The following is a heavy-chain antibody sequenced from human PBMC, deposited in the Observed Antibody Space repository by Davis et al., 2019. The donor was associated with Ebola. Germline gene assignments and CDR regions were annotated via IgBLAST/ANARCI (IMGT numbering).Heavy chain of an antibody. V-gene: IGHV1-3*01. CDR3: AREYGEYVGHYYAMDV. CDR1: GYIFTSYA. D-gene: IGHD4-17*01. CDR2: INAGNGDT. Sequence: ASVKVSCKASGYIFTSYAMHWVRKAPGQRLEWVGWINAGNGDTKYSQKFQGRVTISRDTSASTAYMGLSSLRSEDSALYYCAREYGEYVGHYYAMDVWGQGTTVTVSS. J-gene: IGHJ6*02.